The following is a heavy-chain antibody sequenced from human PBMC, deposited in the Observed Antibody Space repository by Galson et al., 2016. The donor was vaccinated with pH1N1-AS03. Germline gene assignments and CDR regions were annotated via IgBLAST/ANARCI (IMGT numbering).Heavy chain of an antibody. CDR1: GYSISSGYY. CDR2: IYHSGST. J-gene: IGHJ3*02. D-gene: IGHD5-24*01. CDR3: ARPRRDGYNFDAFDI. Sequence: SETLSLTCAVSGYSISSGYYWGWIRQPPGKGLEWIGSIYHSGSTCYNPSLKSRVTISVDTSKNQFSLKLSSVTAADTAVYYCARPRRDGYNFDAFDIWGQGTMVTVSS. V-gene: IGHV4-38-2*01.